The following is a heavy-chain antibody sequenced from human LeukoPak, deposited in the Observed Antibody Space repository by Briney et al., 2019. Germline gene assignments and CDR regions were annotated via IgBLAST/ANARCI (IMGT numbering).Heavy chain of an antibody. CDR3: ARCTYSGYYYYMDV. J-gene: IGHJ6*03. CDR1: GGSISSGGYY. Sequence: SETLSLTCTVSGGSISSGGYYWSWIRQPPGKGLEWIGYIYHSGSTNYSPSLKSRVTISIDTSKNQFSLKLSSVTAADTAVYYCARCTYSGYYYYMDVWGKGTTVTVSS. CDR2: IYHSGST. D-gene: IGHD5-18*01. V-gene: IGHV4-61*08.